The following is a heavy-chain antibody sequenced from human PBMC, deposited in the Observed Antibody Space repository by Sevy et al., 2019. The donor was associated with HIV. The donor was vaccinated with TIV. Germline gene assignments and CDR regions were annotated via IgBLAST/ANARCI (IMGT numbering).Heavy chain of an antibody. J-gene: IGHJ4*02. Sequence: GGSLRLSCAASGFTFSSYAMSWVRQAPGKWLEWVSTISGSGGSTYYADSVKGRFTSSRDNFKNTLYLEMNSLRAEDTAVYYCAILGTYYYDGSGYYYQVPSDYWGQGTLVTVSS. D-gene: IGHD3-22*01. CDR2: ISGSGGST. V-gene: IGHV3-23*01. CDR3: AILGTYYYDGSGYYYQVPSDY. CDR1: GFTFSSYA.